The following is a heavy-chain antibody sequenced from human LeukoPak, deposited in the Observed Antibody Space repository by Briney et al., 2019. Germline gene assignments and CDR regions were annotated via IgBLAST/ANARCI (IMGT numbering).Heavy chain of an antibody. CDR1: GFTFSGYG. J-gene: IGHJ6*03. CDR2: IRYDGSNK. CDR3: AKDRVNYDSSGDYYYYMDV. Sequence: PGGSLRLSCAASGFTFSGYGMHWVRRAPGKGLEWVAFIRYDGSNKYYADSVKGRFTISRDNSKNTLYLQMNSLRAEDTAVYYCAKDRVNYDSSGDYYYYMDVWGKGTTVTVSS. V-gene: IGHV3-30*02. D-gene: IGHD3-22*01.